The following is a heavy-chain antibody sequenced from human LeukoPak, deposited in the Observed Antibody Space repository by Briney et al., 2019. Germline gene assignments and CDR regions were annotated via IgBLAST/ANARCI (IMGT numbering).Heavy chain of an antibody. D-gene: IGHD2-8*02. V-gene: IGHV3-48*01. Sequence: PGGSLRLSCAASGFTFSSYSMNWVRQAPGKGLEWVSYISSRSRTIYYADSVKGRFTISRDNAKNSLYLQMNSLRAEDTAVYYCARVSGAGYDGRGVFDYWGQGTLVTVSS. CDR3: ARVSGAGYDGRGVFDY. CDR2: ISSRSRTI. J-gene: IGHJ4*02. CDR1: GFTFSSYS.